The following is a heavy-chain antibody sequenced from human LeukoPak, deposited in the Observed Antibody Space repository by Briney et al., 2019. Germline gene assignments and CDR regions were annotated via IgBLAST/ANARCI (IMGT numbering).Heavy chain of an antibody. CDR1: GFTFSSYE. V-gene: IGHV3-48*03. CDR3: AADGGDYYYDSGGYPYY. D-gene: IGHD3-22*01. Sequence: PGGSLRLSCAASGFTFSSYEMNWVRQAPGKGLEWVSYISSSGSTIYYADSVKGRFTISRDNAKNSLYLQMNSLRAEDTAVYYCAADGGDYYYDSGGYPYYWGQGTLVTVSS. CDR2: ISSSGSTI. J-gene: IGHJ4*02.